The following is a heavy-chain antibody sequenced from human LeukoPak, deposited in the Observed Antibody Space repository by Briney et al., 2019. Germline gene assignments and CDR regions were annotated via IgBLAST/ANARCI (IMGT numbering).Heavy chain of an antibody. CDR2: IYTSGST. CDR3: ARVSIRGVSYGPYYYYMDV. J-gene: IGHJ6*03. CDR1: GGSISSGSYY. D-gene: IGHD3-10*01. Sequence: SETLFLTCTVSGGSISSGSYYWSWIRQPAGKGLEWIGRIYTSGSTNYNPSLKSRVTISVDTSKNQFSLKLSSVTAADTAVYYCARVSIRGVSYGPYYYYMDVWGKGTTVTVSS. V-gene: IGHV4-61*02.